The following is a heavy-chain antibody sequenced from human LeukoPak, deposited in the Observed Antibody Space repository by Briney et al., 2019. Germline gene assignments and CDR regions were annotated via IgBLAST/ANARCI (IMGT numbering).Heavy chain of an antibody. CDR3: ARTLYFGDLFYDY. J-gene: IGHJ4*02. Sequence: GGSLRLSCAASGFTVSNNYMSWVRQAPGKGLDWVSVLYSGGSTYYADSVKGRFTISRDNSKKTLYLQMNSLRAEDTAVYHCARTLYFGDLFYDYWGQGTLVTVSS. CDR1: GFTVSNNY. D-gene: IGHD3-10*01. V-gene: IGHV3-66*01. CDR2: LYSGGST.